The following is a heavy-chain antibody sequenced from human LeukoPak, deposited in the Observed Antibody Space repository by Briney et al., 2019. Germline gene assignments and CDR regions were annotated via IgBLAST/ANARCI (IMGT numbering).Heavy chain of an antibody. CDR3: ARGFYDSSAYSNPFDN. CDR2: IYYSGST. CDR1: GGSISSYY. V-gene: IGHV4-59*08. Sequence: SETLPLTCTVSGGSISSYYWSWIRQPPGKGLEWIGYIYYSGSTNYNPSLKSRLMISVDTSKNQFSLKLSSVTAADTAVYYCARGFYDSSAYSNPFDNWGPGSLVTVSS. D-gene: IGHD3-22*01. J-gene: IGHJ4*02.